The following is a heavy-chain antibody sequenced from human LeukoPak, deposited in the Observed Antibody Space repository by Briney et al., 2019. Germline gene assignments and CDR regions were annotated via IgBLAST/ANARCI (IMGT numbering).Heavy chain of an antibody. J-gene: IGHJ3*02. CDR1: GGTFSSYA. CDR3: ARDPVVAATQRPNFDI. V-gene: IGHV1-69*05. D-gene: IGHD2-15*01. Sequence: SVKVSCKGSGGTFSSYAISWVRQAPGQGLEWMGRIIPIFGTANYAQKFQGRVTITTDESTSTAYMELSSLRSEDTAVYYCARDPVVAATQRPNFDIWGQGTMVTVSS. CDR2: IIPIFGTA.